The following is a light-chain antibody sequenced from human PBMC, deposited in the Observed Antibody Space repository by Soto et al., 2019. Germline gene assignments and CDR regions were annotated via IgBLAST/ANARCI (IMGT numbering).Light chain of an antibody. V-gene: IGKV1-39*01. CDR3: QQSYSTPRT. J-gene: IGKJ2*01. CDR2: AAS. Sequence: DIQMTQSPSSLSTSVGDRVTITCRASQSISSYLNWYQQKPGKAPKRLIYAASVLQSGVPSRFSGSGSGTDFTLTISSLQPEDFATYYCQQSYSTPRTFGQGTKLEIK. CDR1: QSISSY.